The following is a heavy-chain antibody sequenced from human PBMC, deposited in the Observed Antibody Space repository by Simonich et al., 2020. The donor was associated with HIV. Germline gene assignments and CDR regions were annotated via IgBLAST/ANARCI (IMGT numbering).Heavy chain of an antibody. CDR2: INHSGIT. V-gene: IGHV4-34*01. CDR3: ARTGDRVFDY. Sequence: QVQLQQWGAGLLKPSETLFLTCAVYGGSFSGYYWSWIRQSPEKWLEWIGKINHSGITNYNPSLKSRVTILVDTSKNQFSLKLSSVTAADTAVYCCARTGDRVFDYWGQGTLVTVSS. J-gene: IGHJ4*02. CDR1: GGSFSGYY. D-gene: IGHD1-1*01.